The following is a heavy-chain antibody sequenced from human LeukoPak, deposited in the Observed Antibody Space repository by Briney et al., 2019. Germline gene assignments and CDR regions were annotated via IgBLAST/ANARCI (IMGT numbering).Heavy chain of an antibody. CDR3: AKDGVWFGELSLRPLHNWFDP. D-gene: IGHD3-10*01. Sequence: GGSLRLSCAASGFTFSSYAMSWVRQAPGKGLEWVSAICGSGGSPYYADSVKGRFTISRDNSKNTLYLQMNSLRAEDTAVYYCAKDGVWFGELSLRPLHNWFDPWGQGTLVTVSS. J-gene: IGHJ5*02. V-gene: IGHV3-23*01. CDR1: GFTFSSYA. CDR2: ICGSGGSP.